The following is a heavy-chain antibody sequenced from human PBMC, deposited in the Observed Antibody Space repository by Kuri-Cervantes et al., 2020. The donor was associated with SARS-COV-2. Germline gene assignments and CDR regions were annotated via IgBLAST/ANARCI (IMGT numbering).Heavy chain of an antibody. CDR2: INHSGST. Sequence: SQTLSLTCAVHGGSFSGYYWSWIRQPTGKGLEWIGEINHSGSTNYNPSLKSRVTISVDTSKNQFSLKLSSVTAADTAVYYCARGGDYHLLCLEVWGQGTTVTVSS. D-gene: IGHD2-2*01. V-gene: IGHV4-34*01. CDR3: ARGGDYHLLCLEV. J-gene: IGHJ6*02. CDR1: GGSFSGYY.